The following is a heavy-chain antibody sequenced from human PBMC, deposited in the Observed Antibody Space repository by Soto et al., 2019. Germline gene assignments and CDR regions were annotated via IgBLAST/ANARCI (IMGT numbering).Heavy chain of an antibody. D-gene: IGHD3-3*02. J-gene: IGHJ6*02. Sequence: QVQLQQWGAGLLKPSETLSLTCAVCGGSFTGYYWTWIRQTPGKGLEWIGEINYRGSSYYNPSLESRISMAVDTSKNQFSLKLRSVTAADTAVYFCVRGQPHRITIFEVVIRSYDYGMDVWGQGTTVTVSS. CDR2: INYRGSS. V-gene: IGHV4-34*01. CDR3: VRGQPHRITIFEVVIRSYDYGMDV. CDR1: GGSFTGYY.